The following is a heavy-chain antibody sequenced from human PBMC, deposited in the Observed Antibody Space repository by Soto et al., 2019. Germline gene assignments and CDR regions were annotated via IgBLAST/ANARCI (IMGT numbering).Heavy chain of an antibody. J-gene: IGHJ4*02. Sequence: QVQLVESGGGVGQPGTSLRLSCVGSGFTFRSYVIHWVRQAPGKGLEWVALTSYDGSNNFYGDSVKGRFTISRDNSRNTVKLQMDSLRLEDTALYYCARWGTTGGLDVCGQGTLVSVSS. V-gene: IGHV3-33*05. D-gene: IGHD3-16*01. CDR1: GFTFRSYV. CDR2: TSYDGSNN. CDR3: ARWGTTGGLDV.